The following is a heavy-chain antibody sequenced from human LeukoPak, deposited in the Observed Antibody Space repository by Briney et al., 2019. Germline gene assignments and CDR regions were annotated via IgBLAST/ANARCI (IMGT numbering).Heavy chain of an antibody. Sequence: PGRSLRLSCAASGFTFSSYGMHWVRQAPGKGLEWVAVIWYDGSNKYYADSVKGRFTISRDNSKNTLYLQMNSLRAEDTAVYYCARVPDQSYYYDSSGTFDYWGQGTLVTVSS. D-gene: IGHD3-22*01. CDR3: ARVPDQSYYYDSSGTFDY. CDR1: GFTFSSYG. J-gene: IGHJ4*02. V-gene: IGHV3-33*01. CDR2: IWYDGSNK.